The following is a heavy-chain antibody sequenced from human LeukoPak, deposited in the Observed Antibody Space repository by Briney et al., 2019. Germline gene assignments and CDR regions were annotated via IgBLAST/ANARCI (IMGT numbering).Heavy chain of an antibody. Sequence: GGSLRLSCAASGLTFSSYSMNWVRQAPGKGLEWVSSISSSSSYIYYADSVKGRFTISRDNAKNSLYLQMNSLRAEDTAVYYCARGLRSYSYFDYWGQGTLVTVSS. CDR3: ARGLRSYSYFDY. CDR1: GLTFSSYS. V-gene: IGHV3-21*01. J-gene: IGHJ4*02. D-gene: IGHD4-17*01. CDR2: ISSSSSYI.